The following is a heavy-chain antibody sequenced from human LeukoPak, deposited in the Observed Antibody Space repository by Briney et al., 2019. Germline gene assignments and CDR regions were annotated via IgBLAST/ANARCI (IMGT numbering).Heavy chain of an antibody. CDR2: ITGSSSYI. V-gene: IGHV3-21*01. CDR3: ARVGGIDY. Sequence: GGSLRLSCAASGFTFSSYSMDWVRQAPGKGLEWVSSITGSSSYIYYADSVKGRFTISRDNAKNSLYLQMNSLRAEDTAVYYCARVGGIDYWGQGTLVTVSS. CDR1: GFTFSSYS. D-gene: IGHD1-26*01. J-gene: IGHJ4*02.